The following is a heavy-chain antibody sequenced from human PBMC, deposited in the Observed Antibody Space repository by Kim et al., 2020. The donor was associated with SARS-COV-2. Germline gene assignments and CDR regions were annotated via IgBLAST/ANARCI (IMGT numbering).Heavy chain of an antibody. CDR1: GFTFSSYA. Sequence: GGSLRLSCAASGFTFSSYAMHWVRQAPGKGLEWVAVISYDGSNKYYADSVKGRFTISRDNSKNTLYLQMNSLRAEDTAVYYCARGAAGTGYYYGMDVWG. J-gene: IGHJ6*02. CDR2: ISYDGSNK. CDR3: ARGAAGTGYYYGMDV. D-gene: IGHD6-13*01. V-gene: IGHV3-30*04.